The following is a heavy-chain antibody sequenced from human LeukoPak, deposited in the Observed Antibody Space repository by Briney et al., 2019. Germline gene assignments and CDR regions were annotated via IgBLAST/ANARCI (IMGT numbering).Heavy chain of an antibody. V-gene: IGHV4-4*07. Sequence: PSETLSLTCTVSGDSMSGYWGWVRQPAGTGLEWIGRISTSGGTDYNPSLKSRITMSVDTSKNQFSLKLRSMTAADTAVYYCARSNSGSYGWFDPWGQGTLVTVSS. CDR1: GDSMSGY. J-gene: IGHJ5*02. CDR2: ISTSGGT. CDR3: ARSNSGSYGWFDP. D-gene: IGHD1-26*01.